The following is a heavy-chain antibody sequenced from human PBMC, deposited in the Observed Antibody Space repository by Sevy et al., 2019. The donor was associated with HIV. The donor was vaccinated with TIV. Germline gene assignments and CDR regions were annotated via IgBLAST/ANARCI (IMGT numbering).Heavy chain of an antibody. J-gene: IGHJ4*02. Sequence: GGSLRLSCAASGLTVSSNHMTWVRQAPGKGLEWVSVIYSDGRTYYTDSVKGRFIISRDNSKNTVYLQMNSLRDEDTAVYYCARGAICAAGTPISFDYWGQGTLVTVSS. V-gene: IGHV3-53*01. CDR3: ARGAICAAGTPISFDY. D-gene: IGHD6-13*01. CDR1: GLTVSSNH. CDR2: IYSDGRT.